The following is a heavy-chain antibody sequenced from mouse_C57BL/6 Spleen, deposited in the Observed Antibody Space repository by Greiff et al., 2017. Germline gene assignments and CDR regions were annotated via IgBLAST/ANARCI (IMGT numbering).Heavy chain of an antibody. CDR3: ARRDNYLAWFAY. CDR2: INPNNGGT. Sequence: VQLQQSGPELVKPGASVKIPCKASGYTFTDYNMDWVKQSHGKSLEWVGDINPNNGGTIYNQKFKGKATLTVDKSSSTAYMELRSLTSEDTAVYYCARRDNYLAWFAYWGQGTLVTVSA. D-gene: IGHD1-1*01. J-gene: IGHJ3*01. CDR1: GYTFTDYN. V-gene: IGHV1-18*01.